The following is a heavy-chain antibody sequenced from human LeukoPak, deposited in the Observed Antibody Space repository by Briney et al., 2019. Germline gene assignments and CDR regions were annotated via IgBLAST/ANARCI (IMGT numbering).Heavy chain of an antibody. V-gene: IGHV3-33*01. Sequence: GGSLRLSCAASGFTFSSFAMHWVRQAPGQGLEWVADIWYNGSNKYYAESVKGRFTISRDNSRNMLYLQMNSLRAEDTAVYYCSRGGYGDYNNWFDPWGQGTLVIVSS. CDR2: IWYNGSNK. CDR3: SRGGYGDYNNWFDP. D-gene: IGHD4-17*01. J-gene: IGHJ5*02. CDR1: GFTFSSFA.